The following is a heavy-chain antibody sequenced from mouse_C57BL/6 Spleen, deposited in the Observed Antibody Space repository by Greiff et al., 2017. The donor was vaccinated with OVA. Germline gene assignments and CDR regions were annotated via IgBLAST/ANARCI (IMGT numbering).Heavy chain of an antibody. Sequence: EVKVVESGGGLVKPGGSLKLSCAASGFTFSDYGMHWVRQAPEKGLEWVAYISSGSSTIYYADTVKGRFTISRDNAKNTLFLQMTSLRSEDTAVYYCARAGPYWYFDVWGTGTTVTVSS. D-gene: IGHD4-1*01. J-gene: IGHJ1*03. CDR3: ARAGPYWYFDV. CDR1: GFTFSDYG. CDR2: ISSGSSTI. V-gene: IGHV5-17*01.